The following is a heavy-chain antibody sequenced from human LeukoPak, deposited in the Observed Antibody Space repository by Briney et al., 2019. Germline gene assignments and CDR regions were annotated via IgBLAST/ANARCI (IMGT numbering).Heavy chain of an antibody. CDR2: IIPIFGTA. V-gene: IGHV1-69*13. J-gene: IGHJ4*02. Sequence: SRKFSSKASGVTFSIYAISWVRHAPGQGHEWMGGIIPIFGTANYAQKFQCRVTITADASTSTAYIELSSLRSEETAVSYCASGGMMILDWFGIQYYFDYWGQGTLVTVSS. CDR1: GVTFSIYA. D-gene: IGHD2-8*02. CDR3: ASGGMMILDWFGIQYYFDY.